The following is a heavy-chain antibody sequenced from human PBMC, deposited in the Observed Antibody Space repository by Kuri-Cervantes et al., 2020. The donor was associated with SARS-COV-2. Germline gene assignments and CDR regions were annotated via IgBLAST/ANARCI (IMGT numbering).Heavy chain of an antibody. Sequence: GGSLRLSCAASGFTFSSYGMHWVRQAPGKGLEWVAFIRYDGSNKYYADSVKGRFTISRDNSKNTLYLQMNSLRAEDTAVYYCAKDPPTPYSSGWQAPLRFDYWGQGTLVTVSS. CDR2: IRYDGSNK. CDR1: GFTFSSYG. CDR3: AKDPPTPYSSGWQAPLRFDY. V-gene: IGHV3-30*02. J-gene: IGHJ4*02. D-gene: IGHD6-19*01.